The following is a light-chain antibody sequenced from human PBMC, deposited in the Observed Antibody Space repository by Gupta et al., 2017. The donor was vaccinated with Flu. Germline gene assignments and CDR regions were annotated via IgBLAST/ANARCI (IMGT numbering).Light chain of an antibody. Sequence: QSALTQPAPVSGSPGQSTTIPCPGTSSDVGGCNYVSWYQQHPGKAPKLMIYEVSNRPSGVSNRFSGSKSGNTASLTISGLQAEDEADYYCSSYTSSSKVFGGGTKLTVL. CDR2: EVS. V-gene: IGLV2-14*01. CDR3: SSYTSSSKV. J-gene: IGLJ3*02. CDR1: SSDVGGCNY.